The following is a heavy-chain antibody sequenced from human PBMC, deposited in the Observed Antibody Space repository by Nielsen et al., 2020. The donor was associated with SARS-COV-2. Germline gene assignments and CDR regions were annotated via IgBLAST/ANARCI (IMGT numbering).Heavy chain of an antibody. V-gene: IGHV3-64*01. CDR1: GFTFSSYA. Sequence: GESLKISCAASGFTFSSYAMHWVRQAPGKGLEYVSAISSNGGSTYYANSVKGRFTISRDNSKNTLYLQMGSLRAEDMAVYYCARDRWQQLVPTYWGQGTLVTVSS. CDR3: ARDRWQQLVPTY. D-gene: IGHD6-13*01. J-gene: IGHJ4*02. CDR2: ISSNGGST.